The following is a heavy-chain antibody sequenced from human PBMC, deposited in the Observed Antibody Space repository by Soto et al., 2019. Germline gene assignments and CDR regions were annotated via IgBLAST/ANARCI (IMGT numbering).Heavy chain of an antibody. CDR3: ARGSGVVVASSLDP. CDR1: GGTFSSYA. D-gene: IGHD2-15*01. Sequence: GASVKVSCKASGGTFSSYAISWVRQAPGQGLEWMGGIIPIFGTANYAQKFQGRVTITADESTSTAYMELSSLRSEDTAVYYCARGSGVVVASSLDPWGQGTLVTVSS. V-gene: IGHV1-69*13. CDR2: IIPIFGTA. J-gene: IGHJ5*02.